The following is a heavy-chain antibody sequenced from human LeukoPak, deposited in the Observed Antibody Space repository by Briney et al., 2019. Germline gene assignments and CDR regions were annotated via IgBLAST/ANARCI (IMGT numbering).Heavy chain of an antibody. CDR2: IIPMQGTP. CDR3: ARESVAGGFEY. CDR1: GGTFSSYN. J-gene: IGHJ4*02. V-gene: IGHV1-69*08. D-gene: IGHD6-19*01. Sequence: SVKVSCKASGGTFSSYNFIWVRQAPGQGLEWMGGIIPMQGTPNYAQKFQDRVTISADKSTTTVYMALSSLRYEDTAMYYCARESVAGGFEYWGQGTLVTVSS.